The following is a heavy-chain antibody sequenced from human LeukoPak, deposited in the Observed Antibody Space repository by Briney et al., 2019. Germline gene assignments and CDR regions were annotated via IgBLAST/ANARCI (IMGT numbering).Heavy chain of an antibody. D-gene: IGHD5-18*01. V-gene: IGHV4-39*01. CDR1: GGSISSSSYY. CDR2: IYYSGST. Sequence: SETLSLTCTVSGGSISSSSYYWGWIRQPPGKGLEWIGSIYYSGSTYYNPSLKSRVTISVDTSKKQFSLKLSSVTAADTAVYYCARLGHTALAQRGAFDIWGQGTMVTVSS. J-gene: IGHJ3*02. CDR3: ARLGHTALAQRGAFDI.